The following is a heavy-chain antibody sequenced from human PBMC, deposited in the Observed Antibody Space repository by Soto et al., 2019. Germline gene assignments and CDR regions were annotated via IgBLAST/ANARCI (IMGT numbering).Heavy chain of an antibody. J-gene: IGHJ4*02. V-gene: IGHV3-23*01. CDR3: AKDPTPITIFGVALTSIVDY. CDR1: GFTFSSYA. Sequence: GGSLRLSCTASGFTFSSYAMSWVRQAPGKGLEWVSGISDRGGSTYYADSVKGRFTISRDNSKNTLYLEMNSLRAEDTAVYYCAKDPTPITIFGVALTSIVDYWGQGTLVTVSS. D-gene: IGHD3-3*01. CDR2: ISDRGGST.